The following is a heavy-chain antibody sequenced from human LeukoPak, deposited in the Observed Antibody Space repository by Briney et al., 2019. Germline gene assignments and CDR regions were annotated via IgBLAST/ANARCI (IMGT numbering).Heavy chain of an antibody. CDR1: GYTFTTFG. Sequence: ASVKVSCKAAGYTFTTFGITWVRQAPGQGLEWMGWISTYNGNTNYAQNLQGRVTLTTDTSTSTAYMELRSLTSDDTAVYYCARLGSDCSGGNCYWVQGTLVSDSS. V-gene: IGHV1-18*01. CDR2: ISTYNGNT. J-gene: IGHJ4*02. D-gene: IGHD2-15*01. CDR3: ARLGSDCSGGNCY.